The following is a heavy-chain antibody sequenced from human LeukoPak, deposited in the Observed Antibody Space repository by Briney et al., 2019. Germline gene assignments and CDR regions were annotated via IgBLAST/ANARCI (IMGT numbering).Heavy chain of an antibody. J-gene: IGHJ4*02. CDR3: ARVPRYCSGGNCYSEYYFDY. CDR1: GGSISRYY. V-gene: IGHV4-4*07. CDR2: MYPIGGT. D-gene: IGHD2-15*01. Sequence: PSETLSLTCTVSGGSISRYYWSWIRQPAGKGLEWIGRMYPIGGTNYNSSLKSRVTMSVHASKNQFSLKLSSVTAADSAVYYCARVPRYCSGGNCYSEYYFDYWGQGTLVTVSS.